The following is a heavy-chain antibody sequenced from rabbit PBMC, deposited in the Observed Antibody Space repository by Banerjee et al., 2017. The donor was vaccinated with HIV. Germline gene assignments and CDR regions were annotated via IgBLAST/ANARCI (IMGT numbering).Heavy chain of an antibody. Sequence: QSLEESGGDLVKPEGSLTLTCTASGFDFSSSYYMCWVRQAPGKGLEWIACIYAGSSGNTYYASWAKGRFTISKTSSTVDLKMTSLTAADTATYFCARAGDYDYTYGYAGYPMWGPGTLVTVS. V-gene: IGHV1S40*01. CDR1: GFDFSSSYY. J-gene: IGHJ4*01. CDR2: IYAGSSGNT. CDR3: ARAGDYDYTYGYAGYPM. D-gene: IGHD6-1*01.